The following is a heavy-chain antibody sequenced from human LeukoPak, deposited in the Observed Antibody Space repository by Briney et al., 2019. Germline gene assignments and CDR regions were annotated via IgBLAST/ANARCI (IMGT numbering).Heavy chain of an antibody. CDR3: AGSFSYYYDSSGYYSSFDY. D-gene: IGHD3-22*01. J-gene: IGHJ4*02. CDR1: GYTFTGYH. V-gene: IGHV1-2*02. CDR2: INPNRGGT. Sequence: ASVKVSCKASGYTFTGYHMHWVRQAPGQGLEWMGWINPNRGGTNYAQKFRGRVTMTRDASIRTAYMELSGLRSDDTAVYYCAGSFSYYYDSSGYYSSFDYWGQGTLVTVSS.